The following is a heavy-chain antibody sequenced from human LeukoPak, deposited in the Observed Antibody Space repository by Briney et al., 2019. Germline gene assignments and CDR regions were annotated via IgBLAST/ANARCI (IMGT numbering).Heavy chain of an antibody. V-gene: IGHV1-18*01. CDR1: GYTFTSYG. CDR3: ARAGYCSGGSCFGGLYYYYYMDV. CDR2: ISAYNGNT. D-gene: IGHD2-15*01. J-gene: IGHJ6*03. Sequence: GASVKVSCKASGYTFTSYGISWVRQAPGQGLEWMGWISAYNGNTNYAQKLQGRVTMTTDTSTSTAYIELRSLRSDDTAVYYCARAGYCSGGSCFGGLYYYYYMDVWGKGTTVTVSS.